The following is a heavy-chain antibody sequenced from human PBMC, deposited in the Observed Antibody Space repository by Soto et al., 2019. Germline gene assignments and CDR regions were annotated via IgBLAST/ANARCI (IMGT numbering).Heavy chain of an antibody. J-gene: IGHJ4*02. D-gene: IGHD3-22*01. CDR1: GFTFSSYG. V-gene: IGHV3-33*01. CDR2: IWNDGSKK. CDR3: ARGLWGGYDSSGPFDY. Sequence: GGSLRLSCAASGFTFSSYGMHWVRQAPGKGLEWVAVIWNDGSKKYYADSVKGRFTISSDNSKNTLYLQMNSLRAEDTAVYYCARGLWGGYDSSGPFDYWSQGTLVTVSS.